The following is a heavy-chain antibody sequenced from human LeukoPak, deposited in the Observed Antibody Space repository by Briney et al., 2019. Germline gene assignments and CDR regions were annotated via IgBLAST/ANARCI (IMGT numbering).Heavy chain of an antibody. D-gene: IGHD1-7*01. CDR1: GGTFSSYA. CDR3: ARMPDENWNYLTPSDD. Sequence: SVKVSCKASGGTFSSYAISWVRQAPGQGLEWMGGIIPIFGTANYAQKFQGRATITADESTSTAYMELSSLRSEDTAVYYCARMPDENWNYLTPSDDWGQGTLVTVSS. J-gene: IGHJ4*02. V-gene: IGHV1-69*13. CDR2: IIPIFGTA.